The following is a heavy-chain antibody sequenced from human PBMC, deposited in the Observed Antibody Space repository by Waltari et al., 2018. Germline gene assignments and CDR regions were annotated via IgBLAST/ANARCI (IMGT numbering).Heavy chain of an antibody. Sequence: EVHLAESGGGVVQPGGSRRFPGKGCGLWFVDYGMHGVRQAPGKGLEGGSRLSVDAGYMSLGDSVKCRFAISRDNAKNTVFLQLNSLRADDTAVYCCARKAGSGYPYGPFYYDNWGQGTLVTVSS. CDR3: ARKAGSGYPYGPFYYDN. J-gene: IGHJ4*02. CDR1: GLWFVDYG. D-gene: IGHD5-12*01. V-gene: IGHV3-74*01. CDR2: LSVDAGYM.